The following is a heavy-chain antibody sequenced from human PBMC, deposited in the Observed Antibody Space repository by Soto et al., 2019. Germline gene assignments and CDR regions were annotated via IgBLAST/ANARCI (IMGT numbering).Heavy chain of an antibody. D-gene: IGHD6-13*01. CDR2: ISAYNGNT. V-gene: IGHV1-18*01. CDR1: GYTFTSYG. J-gene: IGHJ6*02. CDR3: ARGRSSSWYGYYYYYYGMDV. Sequence: GASVKVSCKASGYTFTSYGISWVRQAPGQGLEWMGWISAYNGNTNYAQKLQGRVTMTTDTSTSTAYMELSSLRSEDTAVYYCARGRSSSWYGYYYYYYGMDVWGQGTTVTVSS.